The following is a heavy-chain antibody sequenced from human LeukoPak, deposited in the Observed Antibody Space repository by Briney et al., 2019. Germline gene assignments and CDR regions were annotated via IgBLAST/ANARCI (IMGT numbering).Heavy chain of an antibody. CDR1: GGSISSYY. CDR2: IYYSGST. J-gene: IGHJ4*02. CDR3: ARLGAARSDFDY. V-gene: IGHV4-59*08. D-gene: IGHD3-3*01. Sequence: SETLSLTCTVSGGSISSYYWSWIRQPPGKGLEWIGYIYYSGSTNYNPSLKSRVTISVDTSKNQFSLKLSSVTAAGTAVYYCARLGAARSDFDYWGQGTLVTVSS.